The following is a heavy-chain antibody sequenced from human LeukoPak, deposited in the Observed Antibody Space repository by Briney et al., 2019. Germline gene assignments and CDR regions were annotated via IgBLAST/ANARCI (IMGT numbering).Heavy chain of an antibody. V-gene: IGHV3-30-3*01. J-gene: IGHJ4*02. Sequence: HPGGSLRLSCEASGFTFSSYAMHWVRQAPGKGLEWVAVISYDGSNKYYADSVKGRFTISRDNSKNTLYLQMNSLRAEDTAVYYCARSYYYDRKPGYFDYWGQGTLVTVSS. CDR2: ISYDGSNK. CDR3: ARSYYYDRKPGYFDY. CDR1: GFTFSSYA. D-gene: IGHD3-22*01.